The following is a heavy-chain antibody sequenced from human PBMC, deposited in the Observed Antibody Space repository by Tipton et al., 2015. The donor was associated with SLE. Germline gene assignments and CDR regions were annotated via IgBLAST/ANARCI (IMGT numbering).Heavy chain of an antibody. Sequence: TLSLTCTVSGGSISSYYWSWIRQPPGKGLEWIGYIYYSGSTNYNPSLKSRVTISVDTSKNQFSLKLSSVTAADTAVYYCARGGYDYIWGSCLSFDCWGQGTLVAVSS. CDR2: IYYSGST. CDR3: ARGGYDYIWGSCLSFDC. V-gene: IGHV4-59*01. D-gene: IGHD3-16*01. J-gene: IGHJ4*02. CDR1: GGSISSYY.